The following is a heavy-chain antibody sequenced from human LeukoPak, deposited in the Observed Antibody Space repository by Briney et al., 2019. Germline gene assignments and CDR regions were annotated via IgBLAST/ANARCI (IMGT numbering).Heavy chain of an antibody. CDR1: GYTFTGYY. CDR2: INPSGGST. V-gene: IGHV1-46*01. D-gene: IGHD6-13*01. CDR3: ARPYSSSWYSSAFDI. Sequence: ASVKVSCKASGYTFTGYYIHWVRQAPGQGLEWMGIINPSGGSTSYAQKFQGRVTMTRDMSTSTVYMELSSLRSEDTAVYYCARPYSSSWYSSAFDIWGQGTMVTVSS. J-gene: IGHJ3*02.